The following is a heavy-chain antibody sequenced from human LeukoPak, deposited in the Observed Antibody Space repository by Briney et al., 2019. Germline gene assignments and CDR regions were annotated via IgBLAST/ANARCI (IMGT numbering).Heavy chain of an antibody. J-gene: IGHJ4*02. Sequence: ASVKVSCKASVYTVTGYYMHWVRQAPRQGLEWMRWINPNSGGTNYAQKFQGRVTMTRDTSISTAYMELSRLRSDDTAVYYCARANWNYDYWGQGTLVTVSS. CDR1: VYTVTGYY. V-gene: IGHV1-2*02. D-gene: IGHD1-7*01. CDR3: ARANWNYDY. CDR2: INPNSGGT.